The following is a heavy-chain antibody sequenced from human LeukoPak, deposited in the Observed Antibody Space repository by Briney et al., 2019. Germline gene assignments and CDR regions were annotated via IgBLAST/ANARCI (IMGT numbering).Heavy chain of an antibody. CDR1: VGPLNLTNLH. J-gene: IGHJ3*02. CDR2: FFYSGST. V-gene: IGHV4-39*01. D-gene: IGHD1-26*01. CDR3: ARHTDRGSYERSFDI. Sequence: SETLSLTCTVSVGPLNLTNLHGGSIRQPPGKGLEWYGSFFYSGSTYYKPSLESRVTISVDTSKNQFSLKLSSVTAADTAVYFCARHTDRGSYERSFDIWGQGTMVTVSS.